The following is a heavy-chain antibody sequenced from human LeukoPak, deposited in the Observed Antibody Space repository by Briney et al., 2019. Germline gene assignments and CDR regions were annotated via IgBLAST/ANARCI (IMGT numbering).Heavy chain of an antibody. CDR1: GYSFTAYY. CDR3: ARYGRKWYFDL. D-gene: IGHD1-26*01. V-gene: IGHV1-2*02. CDR2: INPYSGDP. J-gene: IGHJ2*01. Sequence: GASVKVSCRTSGYSFTAYYIHWVRQAPGQGLEWMGSINPYSGDPIYAQRFQGRVTFTRDTSISTAYMQLTRLRSDDTAVYYCARYGRKWYFDLWGRGTQVTVSS.